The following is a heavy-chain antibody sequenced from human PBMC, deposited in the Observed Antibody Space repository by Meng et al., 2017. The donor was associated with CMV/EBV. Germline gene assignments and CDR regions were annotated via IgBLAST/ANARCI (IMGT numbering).Heavy chain of an antibody. CDR2: ISSSSSYI. Sequence: GGSLRLSCAASGFTFSSYSMNWVRQAPGKGLEWVSSISSSSSYIYYADSVKGRFTISRDNAKNSLYLQMNSLRAGDTAVYYCARGGGITIFGVVIIQLETGVDVWGQGTTVTVSS. CDR1: GFTFSSYS. CDR3: ARGGGITIFGVVIIQLETGVDV. D-gene: IGHD3-3*01. V-gene: IGHV3-21*01. J-gene: IGHJ6*02.